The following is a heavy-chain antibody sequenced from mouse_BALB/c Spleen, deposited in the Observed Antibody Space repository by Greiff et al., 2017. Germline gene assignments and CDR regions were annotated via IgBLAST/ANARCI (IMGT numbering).Heavy chain of an antibody. J-gene: IGHJ3*01. Sequence: DVKLVESGGGLVQPGGSLKLSCAASGFTFSSYGMSWVRQTPDKRLELVATINSNGGSTYYPDSVKGRFTISRDNAKNTLYLQMSSLKSEDTAMYYCARDPMNRYDGQAWFAYWGQGTLVTVSA. CDR2: INSNGGST. CDR3: ARDPMNRYDGQAWFAY. D-gene: IGHD2-14*01. CDR1: GFTFSSYG. V-gene: IGHV5-6-3*01.